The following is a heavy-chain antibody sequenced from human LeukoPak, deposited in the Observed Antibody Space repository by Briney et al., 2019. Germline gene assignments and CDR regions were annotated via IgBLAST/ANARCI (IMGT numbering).Heavy chain of an antibody. CDR2: IIPILGIA. V-gene: IGHV1-69*02. CDR3: ARVKDYYALRD. Sequence: GASVKVSCKASGGTFSSYTISWVRQAPGQGLEWMGRIIPILGIANYAQKFQGRVTITADKSTSTAYMELSSLRFEDTAVYYCARVKDYYALRDWGQGTLVTVSS. J-gene: IGHJ4*02. CDR1: GGTFSSYT. D-gene: IGHD3-22*01.